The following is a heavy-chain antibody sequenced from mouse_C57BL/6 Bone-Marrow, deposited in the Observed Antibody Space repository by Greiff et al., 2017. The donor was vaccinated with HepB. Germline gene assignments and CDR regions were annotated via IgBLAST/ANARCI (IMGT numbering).Heavy chain of an antibody. CDR1: GFTFSDYY. J-gene: IGHJ4*01. D-gene: IGHD1-1*01. CDR2: ISNGGGST. V-gene: IGHV5-12*01. Sequence: DVKLVESGGGLVQPGGSLKLSCAASGFTFSDYYMYWVRQTPEKRLEWVAYISNGGGSTYYPDTVKGRCTISRDNANNTLYLQMCRLKSADTAMYYYARGRMIYDYGSSSHYYAMDYWGQGTSVTVSS. CDR3: ARGRMIYDYGSSSHYYAMDY.